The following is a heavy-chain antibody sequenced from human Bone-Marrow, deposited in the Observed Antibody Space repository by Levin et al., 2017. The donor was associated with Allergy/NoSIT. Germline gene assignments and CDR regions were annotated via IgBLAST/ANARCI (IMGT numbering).Heavy chain of an antibody. CDR3: TTVEIVVVEGGYYYYGMDV. Sequence: GGSLRLSCAASGFTFSNAWMSWVRQAPGKGLEWVGRIKSKTDGGTTDYAAPVKGRFTISRDDSKNTLYLQMNSLKTEDTAVYYCTTVEIVVVEGGYYYYGMDVWGQGTTVTVSS. J-gene: IGHJ6*02. CDR2: IKSKTDGGTT. D-gene: IGHD3-22*01. V-gene: IGHV3-15*01. CDR1: GFTFSNAW.